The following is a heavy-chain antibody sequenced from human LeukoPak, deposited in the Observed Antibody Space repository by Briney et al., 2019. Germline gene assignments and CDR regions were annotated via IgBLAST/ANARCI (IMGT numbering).Heavy chain of an antibody. CDR1: GGTVSSYA. D-gene: IGHD2-15*01. CDR3: ARSSGGSTSDQGYMDV. CDR2: IIPIFGTA. V-gene: IGHV1-69*05. Sequence: SVMFSGRASGGTVSSYASSWVRQAPGQGLEWMGGIIPIFGTANYAQKFQGRVTITTDESTSTAYMELSSLRSEDTAVYYCARSSGGSTSDQGYMDVWGKGTTVTVSS. J-gene: IGHJ6*03.